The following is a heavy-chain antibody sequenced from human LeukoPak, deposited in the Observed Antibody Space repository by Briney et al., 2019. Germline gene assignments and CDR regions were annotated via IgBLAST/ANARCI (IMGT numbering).Heavy chain of an antibody. V-gene: IGHV3-30-3*01. D-gene: IGHD6-13*01. J-gene: IGHJ3*02. Sequence: GGSLRLSCAASGFTFNNYAMHWVRQAPGKGLEWVAVISYDGSNKYYADSVKGRFTISRDNSKNTLSLQMNSLRTEDTAVYYCAKDVSSSGDAFDIWGQGTMVTVSS. CDR2: ISYDGSNK. CDR3: AKDVSSSGDAFDI. CDR1: GFTFNNYA.